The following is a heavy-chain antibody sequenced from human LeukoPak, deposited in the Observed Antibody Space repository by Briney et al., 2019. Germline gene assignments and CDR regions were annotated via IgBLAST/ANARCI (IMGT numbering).Heavy chain of an antibody. V-gene: IGHV3-30*18. CDR2: ISYDGSNK. D-gene: IGHD6-19*01. Sequence: GGSLRLSCAASGFTFSSYGMHWVRQAPGKGLEWVAVISYDGSNKYYADSVKGRFTISRDNSKNTLYLQMSSLRAEDTAVYYCAKVKSTSGWPNDAFDIWGQGTMVTVSS. CDR1: GFTFSSYG. J-gene: IGHJ3*02. CDR3: AKVKSTSGWPNDAFDI.